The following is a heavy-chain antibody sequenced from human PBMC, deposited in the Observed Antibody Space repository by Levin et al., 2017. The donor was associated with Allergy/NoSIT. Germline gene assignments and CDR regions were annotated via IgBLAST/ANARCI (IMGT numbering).Heavy chain of an antibody. V-gene: IGHV3-74*01. J-gene: IGHJ2*01. CDR2: INSDGSST. D-gene: IGHD7-27*01. CDR3: AREFGEATGDLWWYFDL. CDR1: GFTFSSYW. Sequence: GGSLRLSCAASGFTFSSYWMHWVRQAPGKGLVWVSRINSDGSSTSYADSVKGRFTISRDNAKNTLYLQMNSLRAEDTAVYYCAREFGEATGDLWWYFDLWGRGTLVTVSS.